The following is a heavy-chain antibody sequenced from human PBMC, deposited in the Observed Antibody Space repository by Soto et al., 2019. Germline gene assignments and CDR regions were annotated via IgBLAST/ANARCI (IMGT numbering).Heavy chain of an antibody. Sequence: PVPALKISGKRCGDSLTSYWSGWVRQMPGKGLEWMGIIYPGDSDTRYSPSFQGQVTISADKSISTAYLQCSSLKASDTAMYCCARHLAVAARYGMDVWGQGTTVTVSS. CDR3: ARHLAVAARYGMDV. CDR2: IYPGDSDT. CDR1: GDSLTSYW. V-gene: IGHV5-51*01. D-gene: IGHD6-19*01. J-gene: IGHJ6*02.